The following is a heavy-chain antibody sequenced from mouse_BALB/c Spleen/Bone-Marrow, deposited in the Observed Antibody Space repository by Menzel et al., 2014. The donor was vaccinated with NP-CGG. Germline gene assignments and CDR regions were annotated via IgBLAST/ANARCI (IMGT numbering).Heavy chain of an antibody. Sequence: EVKLMESGGGLVKPGGSLKLSCAASGFTFSSYAMSWVRQTPEKRLEWVASITRGGNTYYPDSVKGRFTISRDNARDILYLQMSSLRSEDTAMYYCAGGEIYYYGSTHYFDYWGQGTTLTVSS. D-gene: IGHD1-1*01. J-gene: IGHJ2*01. CDR3: AGGEIYYYGSTHYFDY. V-gene: IGHV5-6-5*01. CDR1: GFTFSSYA. CDR2: ITRGGNT.